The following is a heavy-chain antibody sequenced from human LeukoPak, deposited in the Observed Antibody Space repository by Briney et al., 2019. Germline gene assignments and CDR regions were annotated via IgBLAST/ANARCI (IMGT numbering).Heavy chain of an antibody. CDR1: GFIFSVYY. J-gene: IGHJ4*02. V-gene: IGHV3-11*04. CDR3: ARVARYGDYIGGSDY. Sequence: GGSLRLSCAASGFIFSVYYMTWIRQAPGKGLEWVSYVTSSGGHMYYADSAKGRFTISRDNAKNSLDLQMNSLRAEDTAVYYCARVARYGDYIGGSDYWGQGALVTVSS. D-gene: IGHD4-17*01. CDR2: VTSSGGHM.